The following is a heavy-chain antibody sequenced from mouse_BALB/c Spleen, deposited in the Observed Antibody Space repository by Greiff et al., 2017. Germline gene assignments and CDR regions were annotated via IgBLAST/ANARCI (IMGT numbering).Heavy chain of an antibody. V-gene: IGHV1S56*01. Sequence: QVHVKQSGPELVKPGASVRISCKASGYTFTSYYIHWVKQRPGQGLEWIGWIYPGNVNTKYNEKFKGKATLTADKSSSTAYMQLSSLTSEDSAVYFCARWEYGNYEFAYWGQGTLVTVSA. CDR2: IYPGNVNT. CDR1: GYTFTSYY. D-gene: IGHD2-1*01. CDR3: ARWEYGNYEFAY. J-gene: IGHJ3*01.